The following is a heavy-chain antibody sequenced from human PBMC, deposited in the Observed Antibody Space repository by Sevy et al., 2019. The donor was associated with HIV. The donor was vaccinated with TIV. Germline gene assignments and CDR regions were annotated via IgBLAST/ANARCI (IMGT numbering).Heavy chain of an antibody. J-gene: IGHJ5*02. V-gene: IGHV1-2*02. D-gene: IGHD2-2*01. CDR3: YIVVVPAASELGFDP. CDR2: INPNSGGT. Sequence: APVKVSCKASGYTFTGYYMHWVRQAPGQGLEWMGWINPNSGGTNYAQKFQGRVTMTRYTSISTAYMELSRLRSDDTAVYYCYIVVVPAASELGFDPWGQGTLVTVSS. CDR1: GYTFTGYY.